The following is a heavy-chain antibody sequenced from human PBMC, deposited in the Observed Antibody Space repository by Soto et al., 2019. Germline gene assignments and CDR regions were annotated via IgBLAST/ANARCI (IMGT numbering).Heavy chain of an antibody. Sequence: EVQLLESGGGLVQPGGSLRLSCAASGFTFSSYAMSWVRQASGKGLEWVSAISGSGGSTYYADSVKGRFTISRDNSKNTLYRQMNSLRAEDTAVYYCAKDGIAAAGDYYYYGLDVWGQGTTVTVSS. CDR1: GFTFSSYA. V-gene: IGHV3-23*01. CDR3: AKDGIAAAGDYYYYGLDV. CDR2: ISGSGGST. J-gene: IGHJ6*02. D-gene: IGHD6-13*01.